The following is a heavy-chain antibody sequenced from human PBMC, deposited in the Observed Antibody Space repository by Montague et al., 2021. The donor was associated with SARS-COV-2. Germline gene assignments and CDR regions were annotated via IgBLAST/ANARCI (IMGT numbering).Heavy chain of an antibody. CDR1: GGSISSSSYY. Sequence: SETLSLTCTVSGGSISSSSYYWGWIRQPPGKGLEWIGSIYYSGSTYYXPSLKSRVTISVDTSKNQFSLKLSSVTAADTAVYYCARDLCVLLSVGGWFDSWGQGTLVTVSS. J-gene: IGHJ5*01. CDR2: IYYSGST. D-gene: IGHD3-10*01. V-gene: IGHV4-39*07. CDR3: ARDLCVLLSVGGWFDS.